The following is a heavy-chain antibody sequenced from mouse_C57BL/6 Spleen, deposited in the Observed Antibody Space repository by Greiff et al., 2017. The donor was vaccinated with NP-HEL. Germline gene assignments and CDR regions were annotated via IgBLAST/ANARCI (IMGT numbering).Heavy chain of an antibody. J-gene: IGHJ2*01. CDR1: GFTFSSYA. CDR3: ARDRGYDGYYDYFDY. Sequence: EVMLVESGGGLVKPGGSLKLSCAASGFTFSSYAMSWVRQTPEKRLEWVATISDGGSYTYYPDNVKGRFTISRDNAKNNLYLQMSHLKSEDTAMYYCARDRGYDGYYDYFDYWGQGTTLTVSS. CDR2: ISDGGSYT. V-gene: IGHV5-4*01. D-gene: IGHD2-3*01.